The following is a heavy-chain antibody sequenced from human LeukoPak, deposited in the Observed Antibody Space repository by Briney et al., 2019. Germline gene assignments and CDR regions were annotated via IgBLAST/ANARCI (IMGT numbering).Heavy chain of an antibody. CDR1: GFTFSSYG. V-gene: IGHV3-23*01. CDR2: ISGSGGST. CDR3: AKIPPPSNYYDSSGYYLHSDY. D-gene: IGHD3-22*01. Sequence: PGGSLRLSCAASGFTFSSYGMSWVRQAPGKGLEWVSAISGSGGSTYYADSVKGRFTISRDNSKNTLYLQMNSLRAEDTAVYYCAKIPPPSNYYDSSGYYLHSDYWGQGTLVTVSS. J-gene: IGHJ4*02.